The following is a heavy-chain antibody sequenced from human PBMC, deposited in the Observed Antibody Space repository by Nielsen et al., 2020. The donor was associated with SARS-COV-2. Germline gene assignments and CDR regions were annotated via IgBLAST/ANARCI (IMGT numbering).Heavy chain of an antibody. CDR3: ARGRIYSSGWPGNDAFDI. J-gene: IGHJ3*02. D-gene: IGHD6-19*01. CDR2: ISAYNGNT. Sequence: ASVKVSCKASGYTFTGYGISWVRQAPGQGLEWMGWISAYNGNTNYAQKLQGRVTMTTDTSTSTAYMELRSLRSDDTAVYYCARGRIYSSGWPGNDAFDIWGQGTMVTVSS. V-gene: IGHV1-18*04. CDR1: GYTFTGYG.